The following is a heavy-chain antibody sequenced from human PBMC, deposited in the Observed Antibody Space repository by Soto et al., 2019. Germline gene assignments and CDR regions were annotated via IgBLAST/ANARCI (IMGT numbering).Heavy chain of an antibody. V-gene: IGHV4-59*01. D-gene: IGHD3-22*01. Sequence: QVQLQESGPGLVKPSETLSLTCAVSGDSISSYYCMWIRQPPGQGLESIGYLYYGRSANYNPSLKCRVTLSVDTSTNQCSLTLSSMTAADTAVYYCALRSMAVVPAYWGQGTLVTVSS. CDR1: GDSISSYY. CDR3: ALRSMAVVPAY. CDR2: LYYGRSA. J-gene: IGHJ4*02.